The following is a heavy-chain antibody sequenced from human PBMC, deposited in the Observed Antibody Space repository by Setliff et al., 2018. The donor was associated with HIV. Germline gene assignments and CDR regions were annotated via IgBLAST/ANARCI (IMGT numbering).Heavy chain of an antibody. CDR1: GGSISSSSYY. D-gene: IGHD6-13*01. CDR2: IYYSGST. J-gene: IGHJ6*03. Sequence: SETLSLTCTVSGGSISSSSYYWGWIRQPPGKGLEWIGSIYYSGSTYYNPSLKSRVTISVDTSKNQFSLKLSSVTAADTAVYYCACGAAAGADYYYYYYMDVWGKGTTVTVSS. V-gene: IGHV4-39*01. CDR3: ACGAAAGADYYYYYYMDV.